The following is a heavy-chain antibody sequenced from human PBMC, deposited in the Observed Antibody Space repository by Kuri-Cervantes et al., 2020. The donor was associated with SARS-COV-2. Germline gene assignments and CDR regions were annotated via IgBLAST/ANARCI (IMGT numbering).Heavy chain of an antibody. CDR3: ARVTRYSSSSGSDDYYYYMDV. Sequence: SVKVSCKASGYTFTGYYMHWVRQAPGQGLEWMGWINPNSGGTNYAQKFQGRVTMTRDTSISTASMELSRLRSDDTAVYYCARVTRYSSSSGSDDYYYYMDVWGKGTTVTVSS. D-gene: IGHD6-6*01. CDR2: INPNSGGT. V-gene: IGHV1-2*02. J-gene: IGHJ6*03. CDR1: GYTFTGYY.